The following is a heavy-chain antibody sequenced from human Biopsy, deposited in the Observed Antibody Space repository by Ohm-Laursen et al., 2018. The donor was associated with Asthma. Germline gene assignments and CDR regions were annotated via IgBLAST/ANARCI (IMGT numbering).Heavy chain of an antibody. D-gene: IGHD1-26*01. Sequence: VASVKVSCKASGYTFTSYYMHWVRQAPGQGLEWMGIINPSGGSTSYAQKFQGRVTMTRDTSTSTAYMELRSLRSDDTAVYYCARDGPVGAPSDYWGQGTLVTVSS. CDR1: GYTFTSYY. CDR3: ARDGPVGAPSDY. CDR2: INPSGGST. J-gene: IGHJ4*02. V-gene: IGHV1-46*01.